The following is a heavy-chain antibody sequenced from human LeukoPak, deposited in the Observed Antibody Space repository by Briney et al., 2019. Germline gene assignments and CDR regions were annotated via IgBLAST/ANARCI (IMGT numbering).Heavy chain of an antibody. J-gene: IGHJ4*02. CDR2: ISSSSSLI. CDR3: AKEGRSTTPGY. CDR1: RFTFSSSA. D-gene: IGHD6-13*01. V-gene: IGHV3-21*01. Sequence: GGSLRLSCAASRFTFSSSAMSWVRQAPGKGLEWVASISSSSSLIYYTDSVKGRFTISRDNAKNSLYLQMNSLRAEDTAVYFCAKEGRSTTPGYWGQGTLVTVSS.